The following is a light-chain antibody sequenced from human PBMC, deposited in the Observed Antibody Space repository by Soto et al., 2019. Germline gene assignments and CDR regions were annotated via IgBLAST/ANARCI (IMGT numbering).Light chain of an antibody. J-gene: IGKJ1*01. CDR1: QSISSY. CDR3: QHYNSYSEA. Sequence: DNQMTQSPSAMSPSVGDRVNITGRASQSISSYLNWYQQKPGKAPKLLIYKASTLKSGVPSRFSGSGSGTEFTLTISSLQPDDFATYYCQHYNSYSEAFGQGTKVDIK. CDR2: KAS. V-gene: IGKV1-5*03.